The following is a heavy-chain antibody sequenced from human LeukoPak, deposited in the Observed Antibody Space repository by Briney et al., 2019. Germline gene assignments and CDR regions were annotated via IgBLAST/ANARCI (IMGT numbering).Heavy chain of an antibody. Sequence: GGSLRLSCAASGFTFSSYAMSWVRQAPGKGLEWVSAISGSGGSTYYADSVKGRFTISRDNSKNTLYLQMNSLRAEDTAVYCCAKDDRYSSSWLLDYWGQGTLVTVSS. D-gene: IGHD6-13*01. V-gene: IGHV3-23*01. J-gene: IGHJ4*02. CDR2: ISGSGGST. CDR3: AKDDRYSSSWLLDY. CDR1: GFTFSSYA.